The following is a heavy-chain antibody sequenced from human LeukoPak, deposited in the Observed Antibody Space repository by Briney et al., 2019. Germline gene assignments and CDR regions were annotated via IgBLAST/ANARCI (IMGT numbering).Heavy chain of an antibody. Sequence: GGSLRLSCAASGFTFSNAWMSWVRQAPGKGLEWVGRIKSKTDVGTTDYAAPVKGRFTISRDDSKNTLYLQMNSLKTEDTAVYYCTTDLYHGLGSYDYWGQGTLVTVSS. J-gene: IGHJ4*02. CDR3: TTDLYHGLGSYDY. CDR1: GFTFSNAW. D-gene: IGHD3-10*01. V-gene: IGHV3-15*01. CDR2: IKSKTDVGTT.